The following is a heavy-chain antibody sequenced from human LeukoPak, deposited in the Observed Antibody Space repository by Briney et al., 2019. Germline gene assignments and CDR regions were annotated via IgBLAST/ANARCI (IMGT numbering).Heavy chain of an antibody. CDR2: ISGSGGST. D-gene: IGHD3-10*01. CDR3: AKPRTYYYGSGALY. J-gene: IGHJ4*02. Sequence: GGSLRLSCAASGFTFSSYGMSWVRQAPGKGLEWVSAISGSGGSTYYADSVKGRFTISRDNSKNTLYLQMNSLRAEDTAVYYCAKPRTYYYGSGALYWGQGTLVTVSS. V-gene: IGHV3-23*01. CDR1: GFTFSSYG.